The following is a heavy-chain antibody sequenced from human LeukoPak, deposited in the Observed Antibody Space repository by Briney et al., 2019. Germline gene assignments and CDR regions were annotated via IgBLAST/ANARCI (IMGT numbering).Heavy chain of an antibody. Sequence: GGSLRLSCAASGFTFSSYSMNWVRQAPGKGLEWVSYISSSSSTIYYADSVKGRFTISRDNAKNALYLQMNSLRAEDTAVYYCAARVGATWVDYWGQGTLVTVSS. CDR3: AARVGATWVDY. CDR1: GFTFSSYS. V-gene: IGHV3-48*04. J-gene: IGHJ4*02. D-gene: IGHD1-26*01. CDR2: ISSSSSTI.